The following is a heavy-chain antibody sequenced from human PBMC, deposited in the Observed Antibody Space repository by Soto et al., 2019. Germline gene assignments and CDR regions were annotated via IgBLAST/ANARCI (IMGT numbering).Heavy chain of an antibody. V-gene: IGHV3-7*01. CDR1: GFTFSSYW. Sequence: GGSLSLSCAASGFTFSSYWMSWVRQAPGKGLEWVANIKQDGSEKYYVDSVKGRFTISRDNAKNSLYLQMNSLRAEDTAVYYCARERVIDYGDYGGMDVWGQGTTVTVSS. D-gene: IGHD4-17*01. CDR2: IKQDGSEK. J-gene: IGHJ6*02. CDR3: ARERVIDYGDYGGMDV.